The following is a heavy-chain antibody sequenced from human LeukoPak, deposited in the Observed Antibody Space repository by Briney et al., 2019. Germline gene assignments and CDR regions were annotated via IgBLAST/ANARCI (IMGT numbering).Heavy chain of an antibody. CDR2: IYSGGPT. D-gene: IGHD5-24*01. J-gene: IGHJ4*02. CDR3: AKLTDGYNIEGY. Sequence: GGSLRLSCAASGFTVSLYYMTWVRQAPGKGLEWVSVIYSGGPTYYADSVKGRFTISRDNSKNTLYLQMNSLRAEDTAVYYCAKLTDGYNIEGYWGQGTLVTVSS. CDR1: GFTVSLYY. V-gene: IGHV3-53*01.